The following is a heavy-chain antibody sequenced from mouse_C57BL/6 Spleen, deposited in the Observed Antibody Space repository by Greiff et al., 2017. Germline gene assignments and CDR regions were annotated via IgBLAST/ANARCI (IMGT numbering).Heavy chain of an antibody. CDR1: GYAFTNYL. D-gene: IGHD2-2*01. CDR2: INPGSGGT. V-gene: IGHV1-54*01. CDR3: ARSGYDEDFDY. Sequence: VKLQESGAELVRPGTSVKVSCKASGYAFTNYLIEWVKQRPGQGLEWIGVINPGSGGTNYNEKVKGKATLTADKSSSTAYMQLSSLTSEDSAVYFCARSGYDEDFDYWGQGTTLTVSS. J-gene: IGHJ2*01.